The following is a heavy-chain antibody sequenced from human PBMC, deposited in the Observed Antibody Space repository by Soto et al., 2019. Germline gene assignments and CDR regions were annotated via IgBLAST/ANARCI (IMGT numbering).Heavy chain of an antibody. V-gene: IGHV1-2*02. CDR3: ARDKSSSVGNWFDP. D-gene: IGHD6-6*01. Sequence: ASVKLSCKASGYTFTGYYMHWVRQAIGQGLEWMGWINPNSGGTNYAQKFQGRVTMTRDTSISTAYMELSRLRSDDTAVYYCARDKSSSVGNWFDPWGQGTLVTVSS. J-gene: IGHJ5*02. CDR2: INPNSGGT. CDR1: GYTFTGYY.